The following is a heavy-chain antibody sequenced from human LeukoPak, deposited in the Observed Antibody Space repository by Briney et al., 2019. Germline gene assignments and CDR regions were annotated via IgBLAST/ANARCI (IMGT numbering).Heavy chain of an antibody. CDR3: ARVVGSTSPMDY. V-gene: IGHV3-21*01. D-gene: IGHD2-2*01. CDR2: ISSSSSYI. CDR1: GFTFSSYS. Sequence: GGSLRLSCAASGFTFSSYSMNWVRQAPGKGLEWVSSISSSSSYIYYADSVKRRFTISRDNAKNSLYLQMNSLRAEDTAVYYCARVVGSTSPMDYWGQGTLVTVSS. J-gene: IGHJ4*02.